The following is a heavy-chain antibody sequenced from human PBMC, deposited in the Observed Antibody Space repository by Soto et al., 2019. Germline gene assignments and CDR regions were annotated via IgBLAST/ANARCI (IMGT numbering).Heavy chain of an antibody. CDR1: GYTFTSYA. CDR3: ARGPVLRYFDWSRASLDP. D-gene: IGHD3-9*01. Sequence: ASVKVSCKASGYTFTSYAMHWVRQAPGQRLEWMGWINAGNGNTKYSQKFQGRVTITRDTSASTAYMELSSLRSEDTAVYYCARGPVLRYFDWSRASLDPWGQGTLVTVSS. J-gene: IGHJ5*02. CDR2: INAGNGNT. V-gene: IGHV1-3*01.